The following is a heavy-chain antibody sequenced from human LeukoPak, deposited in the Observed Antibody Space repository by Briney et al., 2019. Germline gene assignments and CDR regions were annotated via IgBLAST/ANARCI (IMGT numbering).Heavy chain of an antibody. J-gene: IGHJ4*02. Sequence: GRSLRLSCAASGFTFSSYGMHWVRQAPGEGLEWVSVIYSGGSTYYTDSVKGRFTISRDTSKNTLYLQMNSLRAEDTAVYYCAAQGVFSHGGYWGQGTLVTVSS. D-gene: IGHD3-16*01. V-gene: IGHV3-NL1*01. CDR3: AAQGVFSHGGY. CDR1: GFTFSSYG. CDR2: IYSGGST.